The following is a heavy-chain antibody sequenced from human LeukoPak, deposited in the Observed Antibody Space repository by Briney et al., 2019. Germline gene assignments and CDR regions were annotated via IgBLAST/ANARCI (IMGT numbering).Heavy chain of an antibody. CDR1: GGSFSGYY. V-gene: IGHV4-34*01. CDR2: INHSGST. CDR3: ARGPRRFDY. Sequence: SETLSLTCAVYGGSFSGYYWSWIRQPPGKGLEWIGEINHSGSTNYNPSLKSRVTISVDTSRNQFSLKLSSVTAADTAVYYCARGPRRFDYWGQGTLVTVSS. J-gene: IGHJ4*02.